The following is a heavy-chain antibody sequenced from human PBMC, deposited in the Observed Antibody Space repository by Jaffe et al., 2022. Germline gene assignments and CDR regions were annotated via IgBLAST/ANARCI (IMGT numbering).Heavy chain of an antibody. CDR3: AREEYYYDSSGYPDAFDI. CDR1: GYSISSGYY. V-gene: IGHV4-38-2*02. D-gene: IGHD3-22*01. J-gene: IGHJ3*02. Sequence: QVQLQESGPGLVKPSETLSLTCAVSGYSISSGYYWGWIRQPPGKGLEWIGSIYHSGSTYYNPSLKSRVTISVDTSKNQFSLKLSSVTAADTAVYYCAREEYYYDSSGYPDAFDIWGQGTMVTVSS. CDR2: IYHSGST.